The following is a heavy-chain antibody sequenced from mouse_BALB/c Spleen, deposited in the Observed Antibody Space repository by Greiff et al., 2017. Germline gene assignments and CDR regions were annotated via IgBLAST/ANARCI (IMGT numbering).Heavy chain of an antibody. V-gene: IGHV6-6*02. CDR1: GFTFSNYW. CDR3: TITTLYYFDY. J-gene: IGHJ2*01. Sequence: DVQLQESGGGLVQPGGSMKLSCVASGFTFSNYWMNWVRQSPEKGLEWVAEIRLKSNNYATHYAESVKGRFTISRDDSKSSVYLQMNNLRAEDTGIYYCTITTLYYFDYWGQGTTLTVSS. CDR2: IRLKSNNYAT. D-gene: IGHD1-1*01.